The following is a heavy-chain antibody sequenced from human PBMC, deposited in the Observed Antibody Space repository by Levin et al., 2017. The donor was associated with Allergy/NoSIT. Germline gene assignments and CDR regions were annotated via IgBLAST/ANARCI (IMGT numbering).Heavy chain of an antibody. Sequence: GGSLRLSCAASGFTFSSYAMHWVRQAPGKGLEWVAVISYDGSNKYYADSVKGRFTISRDNSKNTLYLQMNSLRAEDTAVYYCARETISSGWYLPRYYYYGMDVWGQGTTVTVSS. V-gene: IGHV3-30-3*01. J-gene: IGHJ6*02. D-gene: IGHD6-19*01. CDR2: ISYDGSNK. CDR1: GFTFSSYA. CDR3: ARETISSGWYLPRYYYYGMDV.